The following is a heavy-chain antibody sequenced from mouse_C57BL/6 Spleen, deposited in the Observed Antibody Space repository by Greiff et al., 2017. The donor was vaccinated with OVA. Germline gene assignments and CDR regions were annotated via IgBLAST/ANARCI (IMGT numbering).Heavy chain of an antibody. CDR3: ARDGGYYYFDY. CDR1: GFTFSDYY. CDR2: INYDGSST. Sequence: EVMLVESEGGLVQPGSSMKLSCTASGFTFSDYYMAWVRQVPEKGLEWVANINYDGSSTYYLDSLKSRFIISRDNAKNILYLQMSSLKSEDTATYYCARDGGYYYFDYWGQGTTLTVSS. J-gene: IGHJ2*01. V-gene: IGHV5-16*01. D-gene: IGHD2-14*01.